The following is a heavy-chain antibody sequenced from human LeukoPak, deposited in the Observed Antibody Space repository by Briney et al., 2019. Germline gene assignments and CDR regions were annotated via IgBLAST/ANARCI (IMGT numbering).Heavy chain of an antibody. CDR3: ARDGGYCSGGSCHPQDY. D-gene: IGHD2-15*01. J-gene: IGHJ4*02. CDR2: INPNSGGT. Sequence: ASVKVSCKAFGYTFTGYYMHWVRQAPGQGLEWMGWINPNSGGTNYAQKFQGRVTMTRDTSISTAYMELSRLRSDDTAVYYCARDGGYCSGGSCHPQDYWGQGTLVTVSS. V-gene: IGHV1-2*02. CDR1: GYTFTGYY.